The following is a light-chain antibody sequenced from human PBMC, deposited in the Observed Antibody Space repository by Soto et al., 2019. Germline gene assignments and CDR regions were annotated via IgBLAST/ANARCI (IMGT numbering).Light chain of an antibody. J-gene: IGKJ2*01. Sequence: DVQMTQSPSTLSASVGDRVTITCRASQTVSTWLAWYQHKPGKAPKLLIYDASSLESGVPSTFSGSGSETEFTLTIDSLQPDDFATYYCQHYHSYPYAFGQGTKLEIK. CDR3: QHYHSYPYA. V-gene: IGKV1-5*01. CDR1: QTVSTW. CDR2: DAS.